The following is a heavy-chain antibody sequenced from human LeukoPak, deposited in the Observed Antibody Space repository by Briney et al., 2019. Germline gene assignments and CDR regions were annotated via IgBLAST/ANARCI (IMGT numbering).Heavy chain of an antibody. Sequence: INYSGSACYNPSLKSRVTMSVDTSKQFSLSLSSVTAADTAVYYCARHNYDDYVFDIWGQGTKVTVSS. J-gene: IGHJ3*02. CDR3: ARHNYDDYVFDI. CDR2: INYSGSA. D-gene: IGHD4-17*01. V-gene: IGHV4-59*08.